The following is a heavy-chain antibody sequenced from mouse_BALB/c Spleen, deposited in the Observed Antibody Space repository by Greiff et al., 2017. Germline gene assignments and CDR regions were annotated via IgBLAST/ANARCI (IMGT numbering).Heavy chain of an antibody. D-gene: IGHD2-14*01. Sequence: VQLQQSGAELARPGASVKMSCKASGYTFTSYTMHWVKQRPGQGLEWIGYINPSSGYTNFNQKFKDKATLTADKSSSTAYMQLSSLTSEDSAVYYCARYPFYYRYEYFDVWGAGTTVTVSS. CDR2: INPSSGYT. CDR1: GYTFTSYT. V-gene: IGHV1-4*01. J-gene: IGHJ1*01. CDR3: ARYPFYYRYEYFDV.